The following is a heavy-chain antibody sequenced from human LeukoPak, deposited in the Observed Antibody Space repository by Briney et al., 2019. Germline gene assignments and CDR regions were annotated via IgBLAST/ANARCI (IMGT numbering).Heavy chain of an antibody. J-gene: IGHJ6*02. V-gene: IGHV4-39*07. CDR1: GGSISSSSYY. CDR2: IYYSGST. CDR3: ARLCSSTSCRALYYYYGMDV. D-gene: IGHD2-2*01. Sequence: PSETLSLTCTVSGGSISSSSYYWGWIRQPPGKGLEWIGSIYYSGSTYYNPSLKSRVTISVDTSKNQFSLKLSSVTAADTAVYYCARLCSSTSCRALYYYYGMDVWGQGTTVTVSS.